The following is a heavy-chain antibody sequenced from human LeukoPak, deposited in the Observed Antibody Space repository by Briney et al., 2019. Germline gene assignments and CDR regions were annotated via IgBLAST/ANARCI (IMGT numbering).Heavy chain of an antibody. Sequence: AGGSLRLSWAASGNYWMHWVRQAPGKGLVWVSHINGDGSWTTYADSVKGRFTISKDNAKNTVYLQMNNLRAEDTAVYYCVSFYETYWGRGTLVTVSS. CDR2: INGDGSWT. V-gene: IGHV3-74*01. CDR3: VSFYETY. J-gene: IGHJ4*02. CDR1: GNYW. D-gene: IGHD2-2*01.